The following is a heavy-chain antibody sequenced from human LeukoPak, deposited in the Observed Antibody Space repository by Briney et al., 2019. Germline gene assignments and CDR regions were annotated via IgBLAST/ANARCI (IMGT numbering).Heavy chain of an antibody. V-gene: IGHV3-11*04. Sequence: GGSLRLSCAASGFTFSDYYMSWIRQAPGKGLEWVSYISSSGSTIYYADSVKGRFTISRDNAKNSLYLQMNSLRAEDTAVYYCARDPRRVALVRGAVDYWGQGTLVTVSS. D-gene: IGHD3-10*01. CDR1: GFTFSDYY. J-gene: IGHJ4*02. CDR2: ISSSGSTI. CDR3: ARDPRRVALVRGAVDY.